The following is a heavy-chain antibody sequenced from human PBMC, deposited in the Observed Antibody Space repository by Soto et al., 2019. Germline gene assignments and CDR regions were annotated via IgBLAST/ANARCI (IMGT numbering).Heavy chain of an antibody. CDR3: ARDLGSGYDPGDY. D-gene: IGHD5-12*01. Sequence: QVQLVQSGAEVKKPGSSVKVSCKASGDTFTIFAISWVRQAPGQGLEWMGGIIPTIGTTNYAQRFQGRITMTGQESTGTAYMELSSLKSEEGAVYYCARDLGSGYDPGDYWGQGTLVTVSS. J-gene: IGHJ4*02. CDR2: IIPTIGTT. CDR1: GDTFTIFA. V-gene: IGHV1-69*12.